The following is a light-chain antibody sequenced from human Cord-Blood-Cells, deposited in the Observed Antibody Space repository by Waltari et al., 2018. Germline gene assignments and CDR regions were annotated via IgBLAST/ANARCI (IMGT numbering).Light chain of an antibody. Sequence: NFMLTQPHSVSESPGKTVTISCTRSSGSIASHYLQWYQQRPGSSPTTVIYEDNQRPSGVPDRFSGSIDSSSNSASLTISGLKTEDEADYYCQSYDSSNHVVFGGGTKLTVL. CDR1: SGSIASHY. J-gene: IGLJ2*01. CDR2: EDN. CDR3: QSYDSSNHVV. V-gene: IGLV6-57*01.